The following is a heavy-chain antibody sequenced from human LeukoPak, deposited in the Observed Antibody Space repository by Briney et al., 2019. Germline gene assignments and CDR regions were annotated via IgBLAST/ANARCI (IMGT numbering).Heavy chain of an antibody. CDR2: IIAYNGNT. D-gene: IGHD6-19*01. Sequence: ASVKVSCKASGYTFTSYGISWVRQAPGQGLEWMGWIIAYNGNTNYAQKLQGRVTMTTDTSTSTAYMELRSLRSDDTAVYYCASTPYSSGWYYFDYWGQGTLVTVSS. V-gene: IGHV1-18*01. CDR1: GYTFTSYG. J-gene: IGHJ4*02. CDR3: ASTPYSSGWYYFDY.